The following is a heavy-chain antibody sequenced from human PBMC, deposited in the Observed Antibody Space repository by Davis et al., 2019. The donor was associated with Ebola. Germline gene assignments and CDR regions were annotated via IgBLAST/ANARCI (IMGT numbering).Heavy chain of an antibody. CDR1: GGSISSYY. CDR2: IYYSGST. J-gene: IGHJ3*02. CDR3: ARVEVTIFGVVIIENDAFDI. D-gene: IGHD3-3*01. V-gene: IGHV4-59*01. Sequence: SETLSLTCTVSGGSISSYYWSWIRQPPGKGLEWIGYIYYSGSTNYNPSLKSRVTISVDTSKNQFSLKLSSVTAADTAVYYCARVEVTIFGVVIIENDAFDIWGQGTMVTVSS.